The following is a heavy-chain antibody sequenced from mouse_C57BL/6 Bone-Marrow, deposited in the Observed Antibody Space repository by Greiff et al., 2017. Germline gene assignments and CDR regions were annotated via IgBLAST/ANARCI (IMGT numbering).Heavy chain of an antibody. CDR1: GSTFTDYY. D-gene: IGHD3-1*01. V-gene: IGHV1-76*01. J-gene: IGHJ3*01. CDR3: ARSGCLPWFAY. CDR2: ICPGSGNT. Sequence: QVQLQQSGAELVRPGASVKLSCKASGSTFTDYYINWVQQRPGQGLEWIARICPGSGNTYYNEKFKGTATLTAENSSSTAYMQLRSLTSEDSAVYVCARSGCLPWFAYWGQGTLVTVSA.